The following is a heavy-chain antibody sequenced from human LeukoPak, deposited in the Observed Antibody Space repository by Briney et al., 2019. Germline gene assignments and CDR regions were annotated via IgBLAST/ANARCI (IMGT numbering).Heavy chain of an antibody. D-gene: IGHD3-3*01. J-gene: IGHJ6*03. Sequence: GASVKVSCKASGYTFTSYAMHWVRQAPGQRLEWMGWINAGNGNTKYSQKFQGRVTITRDTSASTAYMELSSLKSEDTAVYYCARLGYDFWSGQRPNYYYYYMDVWGKGTTVTVSS. CDR1: GYTFTSYA. V-gene: IGHV1-3*01. CDR2: INAGNGNT. CDR3: ARLGYDFWSGQRPNYYYYYMDV.